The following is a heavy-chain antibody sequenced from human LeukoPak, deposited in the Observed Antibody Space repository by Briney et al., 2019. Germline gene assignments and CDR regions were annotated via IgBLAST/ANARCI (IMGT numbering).Heavy chain of an antibody. CDR3: AREPGDTAMFRFIDC. V-gene: IGHV4-31*03. CDR1: VGSITSGGYY. D-gene: IGHD5-18*01. J-gene: IGHJ4*02. CDR2: IYHDGGT. Sequence: SQTLSLTCTVSVGSITSGGYYWTWIRQFPGKGLEWIGFIYHDGGTYYNPSLKSRVTMSVDTSNIQFSLKLSSVTAADTAVYYCAREPGDTAMFRFIDCWGQGTLVTVSS.